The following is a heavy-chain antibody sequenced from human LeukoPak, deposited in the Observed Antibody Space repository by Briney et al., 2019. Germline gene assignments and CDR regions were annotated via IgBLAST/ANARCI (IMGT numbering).Heavy chain of an antibody. CDR3: ARRIVGGHLGDY. Sequence: ASVKVSCKASGYTFTNYGMSGVRQAPGQGLEWMGWISAKNGNTDYAQKLQGRVTMTADRSTSTAYMELRSLRSDDTAVYYCARRIVGGHLGDYWGQGTLVTVSS. D-gene: IGHD1-26*01. J-gene: IGHJ4*02. CDR2: ISAKNGNT. V-gene: IGHV1-18*01. CDR1: GYTFTNYG.